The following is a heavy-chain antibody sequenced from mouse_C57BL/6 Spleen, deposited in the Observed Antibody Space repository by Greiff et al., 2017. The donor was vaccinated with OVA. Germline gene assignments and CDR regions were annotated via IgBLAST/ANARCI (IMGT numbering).Heavy chain of an antibody. D-gene: IGHD2-5*01. J-gene: IGHJ4*01. Sequence: EVQRVESGEGLVKPGGSLKLSCAASGFTFSSYAMSWVRQTPEKRLEWVAYISSGGDYIYYADTVKGRFTISRDNARNTLYLQMSSLKSEDTAMYYCTRGGLYYSNPYAMDYWGQGTSVTVSS. CDR3: TRGGLYYSNPYAMDY. CDR1: GFTFSSYA. CDR2: ISSGGDYI. V-gene: IGHV5-9-1*02.